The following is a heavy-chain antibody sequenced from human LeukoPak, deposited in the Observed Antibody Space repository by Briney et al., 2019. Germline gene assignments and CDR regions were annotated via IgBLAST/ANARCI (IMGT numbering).Heavy chain of an antibody. J-gene: IGHJ3*02. D-gene: IGHD2-21*02. CDR2: INHSGST. CDR1: GGSFSGYY. CDR3: ARGRVPYCGGDCYAFDI. Sequence: SDTLSLTCAVYGGSFSGYYWSWIRQPPGKGLEWIGEINHSGSTNYNPSLKTRVTISVDTSKNQFSLKLSSVTAADTAVYYCARGRVPYCGGDCYAFDIWGQGTMVTVSS. V-gene: IGHV4-34*01.